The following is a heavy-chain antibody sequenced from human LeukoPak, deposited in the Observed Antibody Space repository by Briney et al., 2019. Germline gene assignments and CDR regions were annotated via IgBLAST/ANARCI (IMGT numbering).Heavy chain of an antibody. V-gene: IGHV3-11*04. CDR3: AKDFRITTSDD. D-gene: IGHD3-3*01. Sequence: LSLTCTVSGGSISSSNFYWGWIRQPPGKGLEWVSYISSSGSTIYYADSVKGRFTISRDNSKNTLYLQMNSLRAEDTAVYYCAKDFRITTSDDWGQGTLVTVSS. CDR2: ISSSGSTI. J-gene: IGHJ4*02. CDR1: GGSISSSNFY.